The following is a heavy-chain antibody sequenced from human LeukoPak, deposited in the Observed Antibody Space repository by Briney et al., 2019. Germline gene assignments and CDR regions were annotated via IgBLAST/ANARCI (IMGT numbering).Heavy chain of an antibody. V-gene: IGHV4-61*05. D-gene: IGHD6-19*01. CDR2: INYSGSA. Sequence: SETLSLTCTVSGGSISSSSYYWGWIRQPPGKGLEWIGEINYSGSASYNASLKSRGLISVDSSKNQVSLRLTSVTAADTAVYYCARVANGWTPGNFWYFDLWGRGALVTVSS. CDR3: ARVANGWTPGNFWYFDL. J-gene: IGHJ2*01. CDR1: GGSISSSSYY.